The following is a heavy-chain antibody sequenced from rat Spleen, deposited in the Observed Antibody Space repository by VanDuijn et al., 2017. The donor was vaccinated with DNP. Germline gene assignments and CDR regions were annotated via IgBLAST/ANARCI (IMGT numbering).Heavy chain of an antibody. CDR1: GHSITSSYS. CDR2: INNAGST. V-gene: IGHV3-3*01. CDR3: ARLGTQGFTY. D-gene: IGHD1-5*01. Sequence: EVQLQESGPGLVKPSQSLSLTCSVTGHSITSSYSWNWIRKFPGNKLEWLGYINNAGSTNYNPSLKSRISITRDTSKNQFFLQVNSVTTEDTATYYCARLGTQGFTYWGQGTLVTVSS. J-gene: IGHJ3*01.